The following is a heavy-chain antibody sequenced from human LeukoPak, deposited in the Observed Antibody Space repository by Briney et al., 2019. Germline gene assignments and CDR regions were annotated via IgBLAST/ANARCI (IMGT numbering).Heavy chain of an antibody. CDR3: AREKKCSGGSCYGDAFDI. D-gene: IGHD2-15*01. Sequence: GGYLRLSCAVSGFSVRSNYMSWVRQPPGKGLEWVSVIYSGGATKHADSVKGRFIISRDNSKNTLYLQMNNLRAEDTAVYYCAREKKCSGGSCYGDAFDIWGQGTMVTVSS. J-gene: IGHJ3*02. V-gene: IGHV3-66*01. CDR1: GFSVRSNY. CDR2: IYSGGAT.